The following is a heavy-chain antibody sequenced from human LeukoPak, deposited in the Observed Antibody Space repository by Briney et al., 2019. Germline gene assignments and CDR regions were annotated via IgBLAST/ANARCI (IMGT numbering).Heavy chain of an antibody. V-gene: IGHV3-23*01. D-gene: IGHD1-26*01. J-gene: IGHJ4*02. CDR3: AKAPGGRFDY. Sequence: GGSLRLSCAASGFTFSNYWMTWVRQAPGKGLEWVSAISGSGGSTYYADSVKGRFTISRDNSKNTLYLQMNSLRAEDTAVYYCAKAPGGRFDYWGQGTLVTVSS. CDR1: GFTFSNYW. CDR2: ISGSGGST.